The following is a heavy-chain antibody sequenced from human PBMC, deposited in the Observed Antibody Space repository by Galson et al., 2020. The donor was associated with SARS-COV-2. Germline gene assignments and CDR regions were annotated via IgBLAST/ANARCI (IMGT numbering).Heavy chain of an antibody. J-gene: IGHJ4*02. CDR1: GFTFSDHF. V-gene: IGHV3-72*01. CDR2: VRNKANTYST. CDR3: ARDNTVYGIDS. Sequence: GGSLRLPCAASGFTFSDHFIDWVRQAPGKGLEGIGRVRNKANTYSTDYAASVRGRFALSRDDSKNSLYLQMDSLKTEDTAVYYCARDNTVYGIDSWGQGTLVTVSS. D-gene: IGHD4-17*01.